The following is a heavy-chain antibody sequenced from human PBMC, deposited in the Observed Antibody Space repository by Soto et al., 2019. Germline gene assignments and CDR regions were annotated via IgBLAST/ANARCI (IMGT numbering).Heavy chain of an antibody. D-gene: IGHD2-2*01. V-gene: IGHV1-18*01. CDR1: GYTFTSYG. Sequence: QVQLVQSGAEVKKPGASVKVSCKASGYTFTSYGISWVRQAPGQGLEWMGWISASNGNTNYAQKLQGRVTMTTDTPTSTANMELRSLRSDDTAVYYCARISTSYHAHYGMDVWGQGTTVTVSS. CDR2: ISASNGNT. J-gene: IGHJ6*02. CDR3: ARISTSYHAHYGMDV.